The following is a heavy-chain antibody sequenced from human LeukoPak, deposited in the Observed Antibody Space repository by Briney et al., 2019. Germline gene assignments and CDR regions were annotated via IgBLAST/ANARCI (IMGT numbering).Heavy chain of an antibody. V-gene: IGHV4-59*01. D-gene: IGHD2-21*02. J-gene: IGHJ4*02. CDR3: AREVTCGGDCQSFDY. CDR1: GGSISSYY. CDR2: IYYSGST. Sequence: SERLSLTCTVSGGSISSYYWSWIRQPPGKGLEWIGYIYYSGSTNYNPSLKSRVTISVDTSKNQFSLKLSSVTAADTAVYYCAREVTCGGDCQSFDYWGQGTLVTVSS.